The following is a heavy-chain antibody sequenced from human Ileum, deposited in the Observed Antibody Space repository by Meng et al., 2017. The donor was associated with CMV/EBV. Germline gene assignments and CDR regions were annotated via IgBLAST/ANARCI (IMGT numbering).Heavy chain of an antibody. V-gene: IGHV1-2*02. CDR3: ARDFVAGYSMSSTGFDY. CDR1: AYTFTGYC. Sequence: QGQWVPLGAEVKKPGSSGKVSSKASAYTFTGYCMHWVRQAPGQGLEWMGWINPNSGGTNYPQKFQGRVTMTRVTSISTAYMELSRLTSHDTAVYYCARDFVAGYSMSSTGFDYWGQGTLVTVSS. D-gene: IGHD6-6*01. CDR2: INPNSGGT. J-gene: IGHJ4*02.